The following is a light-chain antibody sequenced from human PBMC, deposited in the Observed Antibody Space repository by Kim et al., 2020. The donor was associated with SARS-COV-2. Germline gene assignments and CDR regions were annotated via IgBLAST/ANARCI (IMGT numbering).Light chain of an antibody. CDR3: QQLNSYPLT. CDR1: QGISSY. Sequence: ESVGDRVTITCRASQGISSYLAWYQQKPGKAPNLLIYAASTLQSGVPSRFSGSGSGTEFTLTISSLQPEDFATYYCQQLNSYPLTFGQGTKVDIK. J-gene: IGKJ1*01. V-gene: IGKV1-9*01. CDR2: AAS.